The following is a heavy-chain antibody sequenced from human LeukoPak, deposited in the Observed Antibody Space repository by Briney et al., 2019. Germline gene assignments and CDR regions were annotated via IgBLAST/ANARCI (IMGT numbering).Heavy chain of an antibody. CDR3: AKDGPPIVVVVAATPGYFDY. CDR2: ISGSGGST. Sequence: PGGSLRLSCAASGLTFSSYAMSWVRQAPGKGLEWVSAISGSGGSTYYAGSVKGRFTISRDNSKNTLYLQMNSLRAEDTAVYYCAKDGPPIVVVVAATPGYFDYWGQGTLVTVSS. J-gene: IGHJ4*02. D-gene: IGHD2-15*01. CDR1: GLTFSSYA. V-gene: IGHV3-23*01.